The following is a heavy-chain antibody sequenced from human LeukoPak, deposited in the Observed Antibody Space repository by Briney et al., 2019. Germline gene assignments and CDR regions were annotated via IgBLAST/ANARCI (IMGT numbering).Heavy chain of an antibody. CDR3: TRFRYTVYYFDY. V-gene: IGHV3-64*04. CDR1: GFTFSSYA. J-gene: IGHJ4*02. Sequence: QPGGSLRLSCSASGFTFSSYAMHWVRQAPGKGLEYVSAISSNGGSTYYADSVKGRFTISRDNSKNMLYLQMNSLRAEDTAVYYCTRFRYTVYYFDYWGQGALVTVSS. D-gene: IGHD4-17*01. CDR2: ISSNGGST.